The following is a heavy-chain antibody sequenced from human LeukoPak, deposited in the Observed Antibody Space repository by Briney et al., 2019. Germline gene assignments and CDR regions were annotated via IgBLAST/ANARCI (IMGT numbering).Heavy chain of an antibody. CDR3: ARLDYGAPDY. Sequence: KPSETLSLTCAVYGGSFSGYYWSWIRQPPGKGLEWIGEINHSGSTNYNPSLKSRVTISVDTSKDQFSLKLSSVTAADTAMYYCARLDYGAPDYWGQGTLVTVSS. D-gene: IGHD4-17*01. CDR2: INHSGST. CDR1: GGSFSGYY. V-gene: IGHV4-34*01. J-gene: IGHJ4*02.